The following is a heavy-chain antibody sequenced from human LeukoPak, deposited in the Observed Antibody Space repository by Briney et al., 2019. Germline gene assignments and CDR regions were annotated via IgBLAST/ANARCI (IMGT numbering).Heavy chain of an antibody. CDR2: ISGSGGST. D-gene: IGHD2-2*01. CDR1: GFTFSSYA. CDR3: AKNGGYCSSTSCYP. J-gene: IGHJ5*02. V-gene: IGHV3-23*01. Sequence: QTGGSLRLSCAASGFTFSSYAMSWVRQAPGKGLEWVSAISGSGGSTYYADSVKGRFTISRDNSKNTLYLQMNSLRAEDTAVYYCAKNGGYCSSTSCYPWGQGTLVTVSS.